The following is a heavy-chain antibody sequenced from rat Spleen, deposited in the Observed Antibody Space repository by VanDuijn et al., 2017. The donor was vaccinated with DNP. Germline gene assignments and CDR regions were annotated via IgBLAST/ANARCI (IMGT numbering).Heavy chain of an antibody. V-gene: IGHV5-22*01. J-gene: IGHJ2*01. CDR1: GFTFSDYY. CDR3: ARHVLPLRVWDY. D-gene: IGHD1-4*01. CDR2: INYDGGRT. Sequence: EVQLVESGGGFVQPGRSLKLSCVASGFTFSDYYMAWVRQAPAKGLAWVAYINYDGGRTYYGDSVKGRFTISRDNAKSTLYLHRDSLRSEDMATYYCARHVLPLRVWDYWGQGVMVTVSS.